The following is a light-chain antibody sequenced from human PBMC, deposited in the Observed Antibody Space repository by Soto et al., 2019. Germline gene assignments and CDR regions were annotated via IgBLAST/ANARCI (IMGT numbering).Light chain of an antibody. Sequence: EIVLTQSPGTLSLSQGERATLSCRASQRVTSNDLAWYQQKPGQAPGLLIYGASSRASGIPDRFRVSGSGTEFTLTISRLEPEDFAVYCCQQYGTSPQPFGQGTKVDIK. V-gene: IGKV3-20*01. J-gene: IGKJ1*01. CDR1: QRVTSND. CDR3: QQYGTSPQP. CDR2: GAS.